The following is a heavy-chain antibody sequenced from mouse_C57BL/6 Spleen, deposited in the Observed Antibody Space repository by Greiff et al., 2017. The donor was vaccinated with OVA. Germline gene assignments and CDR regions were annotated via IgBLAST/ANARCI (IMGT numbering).Heavy chain of an antibody. CDR3: TRDHGSSYGYFDV. Sequence: EVQLVESGEGLVKPGGSLKLSCAASGFTFSSYAMSWVRQTPEKRLEWVAYISSGGDYIYYADTVKGRFTISRDNARNTLYLQMSSLKSEDTAMYYCTRDHGSSYGYFDVWGTGTTVTVSS. V-gene: IGHV5-9-1*02. D-gene: IGHD1-1*01. CDR2: ISSGGDYI. CDR1: GFTFSSYA. J-gene: IGHJ1*03.